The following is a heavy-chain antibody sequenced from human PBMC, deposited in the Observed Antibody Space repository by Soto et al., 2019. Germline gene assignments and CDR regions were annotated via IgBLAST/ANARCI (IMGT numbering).Heavy chain of an antibody. J-gene: IGHJ5*02. D-gene: IGHD3-10*01. CDR3: ARESTYLGHYDA. CDR1: GFTFSDSW. CDR2: IKQDGSHT. V-gene: IGHV3-7*01. Sequence: PGGSLRLSCAASGFTFSDSWMGWVRQAPGRGLEWVGNIKQDGSHTPYASSVTGRFAISRDNSKVTLYLHMRGLKVEDTAVYFRARESTYLGHYDAWGPGTLVTVSS.